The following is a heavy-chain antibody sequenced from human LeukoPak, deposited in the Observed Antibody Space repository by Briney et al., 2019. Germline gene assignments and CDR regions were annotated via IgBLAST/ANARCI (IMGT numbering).Heavy chain of an antibody. Sequence: SETLSLTCTVSGGSISSYYWSWIRQPPGKGLEWIGYIYYSGSTNYNPSLKSRVTISLDTSKNQFSLKLSSVTAADTAVYYCARRGGYSYGEIYYYYYMDVWGKGTTVTVSS. D-gene: IGHD5-18*01. V-gene: IGHV4-59*01. CDR2: IYYSGST. J-gene: IGHJ6*03. CDR1: GGSISSYY. CDR3: ARRGGYSYGEIYYYYYMDV.